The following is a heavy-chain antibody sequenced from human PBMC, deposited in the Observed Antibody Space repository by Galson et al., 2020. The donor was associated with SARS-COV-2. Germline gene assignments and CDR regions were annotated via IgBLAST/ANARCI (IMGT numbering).Heavy chain of an antibody. CDR2: IGSGGDT. Sequence: GESLKISCAASGFTFSKYAVTWVRQAPGKGLEWVSTIGSGGDTYYADSVKGRSTISRDTSKNTLYLQMSSLTVEDTAVYYCAKSYAVWGHFDNWGQGALVTVSS. CDR1: GFTFSKYA. CDR3: AKSYAVWGHFDN. D-gene: IGHD3-16*01. V-gene: IGHV3-23*01. J-gene: IGHJ4*02.